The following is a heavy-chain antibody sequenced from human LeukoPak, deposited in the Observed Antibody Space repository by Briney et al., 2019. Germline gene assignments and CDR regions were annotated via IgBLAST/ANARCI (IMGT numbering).Heavy chain of an antibody. J-gene: IGHJ5*02. Sequence: KASETLSLTCTVSGGSISSSSYYWGWIRQPPGKGLEWIGSIYYSGSTYYNPSLKSRVTISVDTSKNQFSLKLSSVTAADTAVYYCARDRDNNWNDVILWFDPWGQGTLVTVSS. CDR1: GGSISSSSYY. D-gene: IGHD1-20*01. V-gene: IGHV4-39*07. CDR2: IYYSGST. CDR3: ARDRDNNWNDVILWFDP.